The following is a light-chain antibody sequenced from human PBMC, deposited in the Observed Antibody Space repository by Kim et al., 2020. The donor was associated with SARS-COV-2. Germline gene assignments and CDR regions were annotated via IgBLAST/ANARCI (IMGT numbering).Light chain of an antibody. CDR2: GAS. J-gene: IGKJ1*01. CDR1: LCIGGAY. CDR3: QHYGFPPRT. Sequence: PEERTTLSCKASLCIGGAYLAWYQQKPGQAPRLLIYGASVRATGVQDRFSGSGSGTEFTLTISRLEAGDCAVFYCQHYGFPPRTFGPGTKVDIK. V-gene: IGKV3-20*01.